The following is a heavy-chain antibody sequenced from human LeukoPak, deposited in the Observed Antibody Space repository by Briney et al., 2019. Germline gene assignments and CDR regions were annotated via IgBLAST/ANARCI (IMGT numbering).Heavy chain of an antibody. D-gene: IGHD3-16*01. CDR2: ISSSSSYI. CDR3: ARGPIYDYVWGSSFQDY. Sequence: PGGSLRLSCAASGFTFSSYSMNWVRQAPGKGLEWVSSISSSSSYIYYADSVKGRFTISRDNAKNSLYLQMNSLRAEDTAVYYCARGPIYDYVWGSSFQDYWGQGTLVTVSS. J-gene: IGHJ4*02. CDR1: GFTFSSYS. V-gene: IGHV3-21*01.